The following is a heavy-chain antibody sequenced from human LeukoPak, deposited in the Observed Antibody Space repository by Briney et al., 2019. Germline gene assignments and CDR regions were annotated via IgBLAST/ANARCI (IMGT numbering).Heavy chain of an antibody. J-gene: IGHJ6*02. CDR1: GFTFSSYG. Sequence: PGGSLRLSCAASGFTFSSYGMHWVRQAPGKGLEWVAVISYDGSNKYYADSVKGRFTISRDNSKNSLYLQMNSLRAEDTAVYYCARKGSGSSPQDYYYYGMDVWGQGTTVTVSS. CDR2: ISYDGSNK. V-gene: IGHV3-30*03. CDR3: ARKGSGSSPQDYYYYGMDV. D-gene: IGHD6-6*01.